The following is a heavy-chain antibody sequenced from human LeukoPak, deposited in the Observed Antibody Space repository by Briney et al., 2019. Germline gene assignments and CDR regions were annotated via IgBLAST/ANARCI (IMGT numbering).Heavy chain of an antibody. CDR2: VSISGENT. D-gene: IGHD7-27*01. J-gene: IGHJ4*02. CDR1: GFTLGNYG. V-gene: IGHV3-23*05. CDR3: AKGLTGGDPV. Sequence: GGTLRLSCAASGFTLGNYGMTWVRQAPEKGLEWVSSVSISGENTYYADSVKGRFTISRDNSKNTLYLQMNSLRAEDTAVYYCAKGLTGGDPVWGQGTLVTVSS.